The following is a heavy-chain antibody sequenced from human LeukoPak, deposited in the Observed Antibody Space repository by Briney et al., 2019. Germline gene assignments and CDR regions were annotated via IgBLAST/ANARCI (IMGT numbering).Heavy chain of an antibody. V-gene: IGHV1-69*04. CDR3: ARDGDDDILTGYFNY. Sequence: SVKVSCKASGDIFNRYGFSWVRQAPGQGLEWMGRVIPLLGIADYAQKFQDRVTITADTSRTTAYMELRSLRSEDTALYFCARDGDDDILTGYFNYWGQGTLVTVSS. D-gene: IGHD3-9*01. CDR1: GDIFNRYG. J-gene: IGHJ4*02. CDR2: VIPLLGIA.